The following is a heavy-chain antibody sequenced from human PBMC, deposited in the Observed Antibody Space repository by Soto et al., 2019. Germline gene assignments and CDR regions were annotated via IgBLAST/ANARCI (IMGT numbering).Heavy chain of an antibody. Sequence: KVSCKASGGTFSSYTISWVRQAPGQGLEWMGRIIPILGIANYAQKFQGRVTITADKSTSTAYMELSSLRSEDTAVYYCATAYCSSTSCSHFDYWGQGTLVTVSS. J-gene: IGHJ4*02. V-gene: IGHV1-69*02. D-gene: IGHD2-2*01. CDR3: ATAYCSSTSCSHFDY. CDR1: GGTFSSYT. CDR2: IIPILGIA.